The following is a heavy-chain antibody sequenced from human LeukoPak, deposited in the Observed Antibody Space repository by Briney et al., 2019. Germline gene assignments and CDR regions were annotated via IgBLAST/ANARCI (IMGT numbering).Heavy chain of an antibody. Sequence: GGSLRLSCAASGFTFSSYAMSWVRQAPGKGLEWVSAISGSGGSTYYADSVKGRFTISRDNSKNTLYLQMNCLRAEDTAVYYCANVAMNCSGGSCPLDYWGQGTLVTVSS. CDR2: ISGSGGST. CDR1: GFTFSSYA. V-gene: IGHV3-23*01. J-gene: IGHJ4*02. CDR3: ANVAMNCSGGSCPLDY. D-gene: IGHD2-15*01.